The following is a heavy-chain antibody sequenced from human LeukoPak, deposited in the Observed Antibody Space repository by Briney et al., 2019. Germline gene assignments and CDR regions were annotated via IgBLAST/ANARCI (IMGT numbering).Heavy chain of an antibody. CDR1: GYTFTDYD. J-gene: IGHJ4*02. D-gene: IGHD3-10*01. CDR2: VSPYNGNT. CDR3: ARNGRVRRVVKDLFEY. Sequence: ASGKVSCKTSGYTFTDYDITWLRQAPGQGREWMGRVSPYNGNTYYSQRFQDRVTITKNTSTGTAYMDLRNLRTDDTAMYYCARNGRVRRVVKDLFEYWGQGTLVAVSS. V-gene: IGHV1-18*01.